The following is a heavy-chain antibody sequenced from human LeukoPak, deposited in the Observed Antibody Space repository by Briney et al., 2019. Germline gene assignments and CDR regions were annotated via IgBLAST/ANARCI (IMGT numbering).Heavy chain of an antibody. J-gene: IGHJ4*02. V-gene: IGHV1-2*02. CDR1: GYTFTDYY. D-gene: IGHD1-26*01. CDR2: INPNSGGT. CDR3: ARPGGYSGSSRTFDY. Sequence: GASVKVSCKASGYTFTDYYMHWVRQAPGQGLEWMGWINPNSGGTNYAQKYQGRVTMTRDTSISTAYMELSRLRSDDTAVYYCARPGGYSGSSRTFDYWGQGTLVTVSP.